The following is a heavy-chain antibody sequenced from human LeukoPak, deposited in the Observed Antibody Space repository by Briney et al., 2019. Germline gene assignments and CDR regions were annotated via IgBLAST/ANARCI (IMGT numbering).Heavy chain of an antibody. D-gene: IGHD2-21*02. CDR1: GGSFSGYY. CDR3: ARVSAAYCGGDCYPNLDY. Sequence: SETLSLTCAVYGGSFSGYYRSWIRQPPGKGLEWIGEINHSGSTNYNPSLKSRVTISVDTSKNQFSLKLSSVTAADTAVYYCARVSAAYCGGDCYPNLDYWGQGTLVTVSS. V-gene: IGHV4-34*01. CDR2: INHSGST. J-gene: IGHJ4*02.